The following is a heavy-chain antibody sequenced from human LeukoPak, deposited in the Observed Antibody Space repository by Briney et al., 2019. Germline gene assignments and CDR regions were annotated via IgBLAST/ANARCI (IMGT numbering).Heavy chain of an antibody. V-gene: IGHV4-59*08. Sequence: SETLSLTCTVSGGTISTYYWSWIRQPPGKGLEWIGYVYYNGNTNYNPSLKSRVTISVDTSKDQFSLKLSSVTAADTAVYFCARRVAVTARYYFDFWGQGTLVTVSS. D-gene: IGHD6-19*01. CDR2: VYYNGNT. J-gene: IGHJ4*02. CDR1: GGTISTYY. CDR3: ARRVAVTARYYFDF.